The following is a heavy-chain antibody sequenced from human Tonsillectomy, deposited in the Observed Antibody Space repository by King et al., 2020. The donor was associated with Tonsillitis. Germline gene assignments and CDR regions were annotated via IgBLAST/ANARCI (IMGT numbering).Heavy chain of an antibody. CDR2: IFHSGPT. D-gene: IGHD4-17*01. CDR1: GDSLTSGGYF. CDR3: ARNRDYGDYVDF. J-gene: IGHJ4*02. Sequence: VQLQESGPGLVRPSQTLSLICSVSGDSLTSGGYFWSWIRQHPDKGLECVGSIFHSGPTYHTPSLRSRLFMSVDTSKNQFSLRLTSVTAADTAVYYCARNRDYGDYVDFWGQGTLVAVSS. V-gene: IGHV4-31*03.